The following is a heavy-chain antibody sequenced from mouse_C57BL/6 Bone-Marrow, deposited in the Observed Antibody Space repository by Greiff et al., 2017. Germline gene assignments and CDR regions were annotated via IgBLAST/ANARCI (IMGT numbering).Heavy chain of an antibody. Sequence: QVQLQQPGAELVKPGASVKMSCKASGYNFTSYWITWVKQRPGQGLEWIGDIYPGSGSTNYNEKFKSKATLTVDTASSTAYMQLSSLTSEDSAVYFSARPYYSNYWYFDVCGTGTTVTVSS. V-gene: IGHV1-55*01. CDR3: ARPYYSNYWYFDV. CDR1: GYNFTSYW. J-gene: IGHJ1*03. CDR2: IYPGSGST. D-gene: IGHD2-5*01.